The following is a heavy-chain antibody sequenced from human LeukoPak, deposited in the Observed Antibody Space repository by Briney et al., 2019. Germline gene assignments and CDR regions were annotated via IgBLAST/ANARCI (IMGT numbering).Heavy chain of an antibody. CDR1: GYTFTGYY. V-gene: IGHV1-2*02. CDR2: INPNSGGT. CDR3: AREAPGSDYDILTGYYAFDY. D-gene: IGHD3-9*01. Sequence: ASVKVSCKASGYTFTGYYMHWVRQAPGQGLEWMGWINPNSGGTNYAQRFQGRVTMTRDTSISTAYMELSRLRSDDTAVYYCAREAPGSDYDILTGYYAFDYWGQGTLVTVSS. J-gene: IGHJ4*02.